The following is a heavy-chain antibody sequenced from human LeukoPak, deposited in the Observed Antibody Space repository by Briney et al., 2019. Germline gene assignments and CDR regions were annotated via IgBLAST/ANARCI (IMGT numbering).Heavy chain of an antibody. CDR3: AKIIAVSATGF. CDR1: GFTFSNYD. J-gene: IGHJ4*02. CDR2: IGSSGVTT. D-gene: IGHD6-19*01. V-gene: IGHV3-23*01. Sequence: GGSLRLSCAASGFTFSNYDMTWVRQAPGKGLEWVSSIGSSGVTTYYADSVKGRFTISRDNSKNTLYLQMNSLRAEDTAVYYCAKIIAVSATGFWGQGTLVTVSS.